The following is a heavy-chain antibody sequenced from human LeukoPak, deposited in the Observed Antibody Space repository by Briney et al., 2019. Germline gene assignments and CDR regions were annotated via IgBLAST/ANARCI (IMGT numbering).Heavy chain of an antibody. V-gene: IGHV5-51*01. J-gene: IGHJ4*02. D-gene: IGHD3-10*01. CDR1: GYTFTSYW. Sequence: ASVKVSCKASGYTFTSYWIGWVRQMPGKGLEWMGIIYPGDSDTRYSPSFQGQVTISADKSISTAYLQWSSLKASDTAMYYCARSAGSYYNYWGQGTLVTVSS. CDR2: IYPGDSDT. CDR3: ARSAGSYYNY.